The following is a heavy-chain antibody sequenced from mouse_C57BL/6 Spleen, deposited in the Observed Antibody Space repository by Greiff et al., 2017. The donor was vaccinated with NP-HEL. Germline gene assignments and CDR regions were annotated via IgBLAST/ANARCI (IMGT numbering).Heavy chain of an antibody. D-gene: IGHD2-2*01. CDR1: GYTFTSYW. CDR2: IHPNSGST. Sequence: VQLQQPGAELVKPGASVKLSCKASGYTFTSYWMHWVKQRPGQGLAWIGMIHPNSGSTNYNEKFKSKATLTVDKSSSTAYMQLSSLTSEDSAVYYCAAIPIYYGYDGYAMDYWGQGTSVTVSS. J-gene: IGHJ4*01. CDR3: AAIPIYYGYDGYAMDY. V-gene: IGHV1-64*01.